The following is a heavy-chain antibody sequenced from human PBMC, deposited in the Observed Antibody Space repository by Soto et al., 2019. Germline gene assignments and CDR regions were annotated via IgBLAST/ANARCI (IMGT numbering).Heavy chain of an antibody. D-gene: IGHD3-10*01. J-gene: IGHJ5*02. Sequence: PGGSLRLSCAASGFTFSSYWMHWVRQAPGKGLVWVSRINSDGGSISYADSVKGRSTISRDNAKKTLYLQMNSLRAEDTAVYYCSRANYGSGRTNWFDPWGQGTLVTVSS. CDR1: GFTFSSYW. CDR3: SRANYGSGRTNWFDP. V-gene: IGHV3-74*01. CDR2: INSDGGSI.